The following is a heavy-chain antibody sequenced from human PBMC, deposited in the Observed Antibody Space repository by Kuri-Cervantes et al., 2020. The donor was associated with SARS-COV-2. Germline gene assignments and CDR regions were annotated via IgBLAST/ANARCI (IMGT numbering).Heavy chain of an antibody. CDR1: GFTFGDYA. Sequence: LSLTCTASGFTFGDYAMSWVRQAPGKGLEWVGFIRSKAYGGTTEYAASVKGRFTISRDDSKSIAYLQMNSLKTEDTAVYYCARELTGDMLADYWGQGTLVTVSS. CDR2: IRSKAYGGTT. V-gene: IGHV3-49*04. D-gene: IGHD7-27*01. CDR3: ARELTGDMLADY. J-gene: IGHJ4*02.